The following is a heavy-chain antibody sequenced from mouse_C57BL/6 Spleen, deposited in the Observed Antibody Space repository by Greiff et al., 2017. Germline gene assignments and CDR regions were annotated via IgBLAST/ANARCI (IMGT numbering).Heavy chain of an antibody. CDR1: GYTFTSYW. J-gene: IGHJ4*01. V-gene: IGHV1-50*01. Sequence: QVQLQQPGAELVKPGASVKLSCKASGYTFTSYWMQWVKQRPGQGLEWIGEIDPPDSYTNYNQKFKGKATLTVDTSSSTAYMQLSSLTSEDSAVYYCARGGLTRAMDYWGQGTSVTVSS. CDR3: ARGGLTRAMDY. D-gene: IGHD3-1*01. CDR2: IDPPDSYT.